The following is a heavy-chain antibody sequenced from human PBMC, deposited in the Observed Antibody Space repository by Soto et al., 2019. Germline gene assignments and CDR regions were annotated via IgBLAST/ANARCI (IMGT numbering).Heavy chain of an antibody. CDR1: GFTFSSYA. D-gene: IGHD1-1*01. J-gene: IGHJ4*02. CDR3: ATAPLAPHPGY. V-gene: IGHV3-23*01. CDR2: ISESGNDT. Sequence: GGSLRLSCAASGFTFSSYAMSWVRQAPGKGLEWLSAISESGNDTHYADSVKGRFLISRDNAKNSLYLQLNSLTAEDTAVYYCATAPLAPHPGYWGQGTLVTVSS.